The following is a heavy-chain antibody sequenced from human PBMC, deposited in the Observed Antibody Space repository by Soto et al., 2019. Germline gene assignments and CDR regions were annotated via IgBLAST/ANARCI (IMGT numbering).Heavy chain of an antibody. Sequence: QVQLVQSGAEVKTPGASVKVSCRASGYSFRTHGISWVRQAHGQGLEWMGWISTYDDKTNFPQKFQGRITRTTYTSTRTPYMELRSLRSDDTAVYFCARDLGYCNSSGCFRNWFDTWGQGTLVTVSS. D-gene: IGHD2-15*01. CDR3: ARDLGYCNSSGCFRNWFDT. CDR1: GYSFRTHG. CDR2: ISTYDDKT. J-gene: IGHJ5*02. V-gene: IGHV1-18*01.